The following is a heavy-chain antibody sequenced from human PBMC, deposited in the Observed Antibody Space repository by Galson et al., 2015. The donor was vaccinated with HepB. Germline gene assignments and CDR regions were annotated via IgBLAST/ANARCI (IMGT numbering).Heavy chain of an antibody. CDR3: ARARYSSSPPDY. CDR1: GYSFNSYG. Sequence: SVKVSCKASGYSFNSYGISWVRQAPGQGLEWMGWISVYNGDTNYAQTSKGRVTMATDKSTSTTYMELRSLRSDDTAMYYCARARYSSSPPDYWGHGTLVTVAS. J-gene: IGHJ4*01. D-gene: IGHD6-6*01. CDR2: ISVYNGDT. V-gene: IGHV1-18*01.